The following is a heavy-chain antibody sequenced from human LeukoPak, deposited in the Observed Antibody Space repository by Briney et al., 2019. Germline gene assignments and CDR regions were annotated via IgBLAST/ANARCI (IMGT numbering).Heavy chain of an antibody. V-gene: IGHV3-23*01. D-gene: IGHD6-19*01. CDR1: GFTVSSNY. CDR3: AKGAVRGWAFFDY. CDR2: ISGSGDST. Sequence: GGSLRLSCAASGFTVSSNYMSWVRQAPGKGLEWVSAISGSGDSTYYADSVKGRFTISRDNSKNTLFLQMNSLRAEDTAVYYCAKGAVRGWAFFDYWGQGTLVTVSS. J-gene: IGHJ4*02.